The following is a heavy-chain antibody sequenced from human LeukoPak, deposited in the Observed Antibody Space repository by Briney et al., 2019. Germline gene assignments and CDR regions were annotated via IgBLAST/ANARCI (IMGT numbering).Heavy chain of an antibody. V-gene: IGHV1-18*01. J-gene: IGHJ5*02. CDR3: ARDQRGYGDSSGASKWIDP. D-gene: IGHD4-17*01. Sequence: ASVKVSCKASGYTFTSYGINWVRQAPGPGLEWMGWISPYNGNTKYAEKIQRRVTITTDTSTSTAYMELRSLSSDDTAVYYCARDQRGYGDSSGASKWIDPWGQGTLVTVSS. CDR2: ISPYNGNT. CDR1: GYTFTSYG.